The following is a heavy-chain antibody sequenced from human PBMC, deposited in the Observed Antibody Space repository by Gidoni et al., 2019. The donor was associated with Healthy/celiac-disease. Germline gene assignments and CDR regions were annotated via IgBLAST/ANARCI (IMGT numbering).Heavy chain of an antibody. CDR1: GFTFSSYS. CDR3: ARDALTYYDFWSGYPHFGYYYYGMDV. CDR2: ISSSSSTI. Sequence: EVQLVESGGGLVQPGGSLRLSCAASGFTFSSYSMNWVRPAPGKGLEWVSYISSSSSTIYYADSVKGRFTISRDNAKNSLYLQMNSLRDEDTAVYYCARDALTYYDFWSGYPHFGYYYYGMDVWGQGTTVTVSS. D-gene: IGHD3-3*01. J-gene: IGHJ6*02. V-gene: IGHV3-48*02.